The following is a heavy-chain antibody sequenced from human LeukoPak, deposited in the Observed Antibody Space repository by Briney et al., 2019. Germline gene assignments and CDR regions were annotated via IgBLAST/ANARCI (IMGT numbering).Heavy chain of an antibody. J-gene: IGHJ5*02. Sequence: SETLSLTCTVSGGSISSSSYYWGWIRQPPGKGLEWIGSIYYSGSTYYNPSLKSRVTISVDTSKNQFSLKLSSVTAADTAVYYCARQIDYQLLYLNWFDPWGQGTLVTVSS. D-gene: IGHD2-2*02. CDR2: IYYSGST. V-gene: IGHV4-39*01. CDR1: GGSISSSSYY. CDR3: ARQIDYQLLYLNWFDP.